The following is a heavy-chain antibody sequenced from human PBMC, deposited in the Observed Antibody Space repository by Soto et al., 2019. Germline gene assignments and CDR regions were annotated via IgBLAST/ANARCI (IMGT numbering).Heavy chain of an antibody. CDR1: GGTFSSYT. J-gene: IGHJ4*02. Sequence: ASVKVSCKASGGTFSSYTISWVRQAPGQGLEWMGRIIPILGIANYAQKFQGRVTITADKSTSTAYMELSSLRSEDTAVYYCARDQGAYYDSSGYYHDYWGQGTLVT. D-gene: IGHD3-22*01. CDR2: IIPILGIA. V-gene: IGHV1-69*04. CDR3: ARDQGAYYDSSGYYHDY.